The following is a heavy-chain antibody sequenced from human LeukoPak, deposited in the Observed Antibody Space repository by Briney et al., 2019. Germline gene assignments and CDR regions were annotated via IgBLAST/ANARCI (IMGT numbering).Heavy chain of an antibody. Sequence: GGSLRLSCAASGFTFSSYWMHWVRQAPGKGLVWVSRIISDGSTTSYADSVKGRFTISRDNAKNTLYLQMNSLRAEDTAIYYCAKLSGAYCSGGSCCSDFWGLGTLVTVSS. J-gene: IGHJ4*02. CDR1: GFTFSSYW. CDR3: AKLSGAYCSGGSCCSDF. D-gene: IGHD2-15*01. CDR2: IISDGSTT. V-gene: IGHV3-74*01.